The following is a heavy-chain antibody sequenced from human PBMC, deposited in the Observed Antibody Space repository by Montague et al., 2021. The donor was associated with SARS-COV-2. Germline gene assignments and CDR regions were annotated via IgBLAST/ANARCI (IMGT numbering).Heavy chain of an antibody. J-gene: IGHJ4*02. CDR1: GVSVTDYY. V-gene: IGHV4-59*08. Sequence: SETLSLTCTVSGVSVTDYYWSWIRQPPGKGLEWVGDVLYNKGTNFNPSLKSRVAISVDTSKNQFSLRLTSVTAADTAFYDWVRHPHYDGLNGPPDFWDQGTLVTVSS. CDR2: VLYNKGT. CDR3: VRHPHYDGLNGPPDF. D-gene: IGHD3-16*01.